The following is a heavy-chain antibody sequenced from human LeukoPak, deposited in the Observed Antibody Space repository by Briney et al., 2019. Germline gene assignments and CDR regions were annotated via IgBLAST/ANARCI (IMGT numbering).Heavy chain of an antibody. V-gene: IGHV1-69*01. Sequence: SVKVSCKASGGTFSSYAISWVRQAPGQGLEWMGGIIPIFGTANYAQKFQGRVTITADESTSTAYMELSSLRSEDTAVYFCARDQRVDSSGYYDAFDIWGQGAMVTVSS. CDR2: IIPIFGTA. D-gene: IGHD3-22*01. CDR3: ARDQRVDSSGYYDAFDI. CDR1: GGTFSSYA. J-gene: IGHJ3*02.